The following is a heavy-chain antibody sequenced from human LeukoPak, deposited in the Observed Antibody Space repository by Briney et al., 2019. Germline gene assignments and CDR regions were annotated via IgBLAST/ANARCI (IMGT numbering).Heavy chain of an antibody. V-gene: IGHV4-34*01. CDR1: GGSFSGYY. CDR2: INHSGST. CDR3: ARSALVRGPSGY. D-gene: IGHD3-10*01. J-gene: IGHJ4*02. Sequence: SETLSLTCAVYGGSFSGYYWSWICQPPGKGLEWIGEINHSGSTNYNPSLKSRVTISVDTSKNQFSLKLSSVTAADTAVYYCARSALVRGPSGYWGQGTLVTVSS.